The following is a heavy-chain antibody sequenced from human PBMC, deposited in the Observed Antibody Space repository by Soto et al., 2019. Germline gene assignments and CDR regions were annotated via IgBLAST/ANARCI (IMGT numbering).Heavy chain of an antibody. CDR1: GGSISSGGYS. Sequence: QLQLQESGSGLVKPSQTLSLTCAVSGGSISSGGYSWSWIRQPPGKGLEWIGYIYHSGSTYYYPSLKSRVTISVDRSKNQFSLKLSSVTAADTAVYYCARDPGRWGQGTLVTVSS. V-gene: IGHV4-30-2*01. CDR2: IYHSGST. CDR3: ARDPGR. J-gene: IGHJ4*02.